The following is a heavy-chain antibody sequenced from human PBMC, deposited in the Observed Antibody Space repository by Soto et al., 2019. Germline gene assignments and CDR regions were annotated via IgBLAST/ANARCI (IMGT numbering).Heavy chain of an antibody. V-gene: IGHV3-7*01. CDR3: ATAGNYRVDN. Sequence: GGSLRLSCAASGFTFSSYWMSWVRQAPGKGLEWVANIKQDGSEKYYVDSVKGRFTISRDNAKNSLYLQMNILRVEDTAVYFCATAGNYRVDNWGLGTLVTVPS. D-gene: IGHD1-1*01. CDR1: GFTFSSYW. J-gene: IGHJ4*02. CDR2: IKQDGSEK.